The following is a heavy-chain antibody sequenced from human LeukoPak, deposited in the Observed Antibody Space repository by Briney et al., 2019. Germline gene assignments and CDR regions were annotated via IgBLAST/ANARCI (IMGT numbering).Heavy chain of an antibody. D-gene: IGHD3-10*01. CDR1: GGTFSSYA. J-gene: IGHJ4*02. Sequence: ASVKVSCKASGGTFSSYAISWVRQAPGQGLEWMGRIIPILGIANYAQKFQGRVTITADKSTSTAYMELSSLRSEDTAVYYCARVLDSHYYGSGSLDYWGQGTLVTVSS. V-gene: IGHV1-69*04. CDR2: IIPILGIA. CDR3: ARVLDSHYYGSGSLDY.